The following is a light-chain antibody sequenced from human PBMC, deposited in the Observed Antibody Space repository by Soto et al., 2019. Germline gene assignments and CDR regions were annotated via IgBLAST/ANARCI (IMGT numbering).Light chain of an antibody. CDR1: QSFRGL. V-gene: IGKV3-11*01. CDR3: QQRHMWPIT. Sequence: ESVLTQSPGTLSLSPGERATLSCRASQSFRGLLAWYQQKPGQAHRLLIYDAYNRATGIPTRFSGSGSGTDFTLTISSIAPEDSAVYYCQQRHMWPITFGQGTRLEIK. CDR2: DAY. J-gene: IGKJ5*01.